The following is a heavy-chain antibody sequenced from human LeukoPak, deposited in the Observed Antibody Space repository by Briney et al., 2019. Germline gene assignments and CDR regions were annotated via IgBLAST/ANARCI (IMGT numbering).Heavy chain of an antibody. V-gene: IGHV3-21*01. Sequence: PGGSLRLSCAASGITFSSYSMNWVRQAPGKGLEWVSSISTSSSYIYYADSVKGRFTISRDNAKNSLYLQMNSLRAEDTAVYYWARRYGDYVGSFEYWGQGTLVTVSS. CDR2: ISTSSSYI. D-gene: IGHD4-17*01. CDR1: GITFSSYS. CDR3: ARRYGDYVGSFEY. J-gene: IGHJ4*02.